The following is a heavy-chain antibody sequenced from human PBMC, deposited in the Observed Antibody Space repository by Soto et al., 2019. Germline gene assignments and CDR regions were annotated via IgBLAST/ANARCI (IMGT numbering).Heavy chain of an antibody. CDR2: IYYSGST. CDR1: GGSISSYY. CDR3: ARTYSGSTFDY. Sequence: SETLSLTCTVSGGSISSYYWSWFRQPPGKGLEWIGYIYYSGSTNYNPSLKSRVTISVDTSKNQFSLKLSSVTAADTAVYYCARTYSGSTFDYWGQGTLVTVSS. J-gene: IGHJ4*02. V-gene: IGHV4-59*01. D-gene: IGHD6-6*01.